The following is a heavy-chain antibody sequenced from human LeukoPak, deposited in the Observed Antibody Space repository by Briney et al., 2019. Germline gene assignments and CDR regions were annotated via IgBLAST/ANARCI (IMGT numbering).Heavy chain of an antibody. D-gene: IGHD2-15*01. Sequence: PSQTLSLTCADSGGSISSGGYSWSWIRQPPGKGLEWIGYIYHSGSTYYNPSLKSRVTISVDRSKNQFSLKLSSVTAADTAVYYCARGLGCSGGSCYSNSNWFDPWGQGTLVTVSS. CDR3: ARGLGCSGGSCYSNSNWFDP. CDR2: IYHSGST. J-gene: IGHJ5*02. CDR1: GGSISSGGYS. V-gene: IGHV4-30-2*01.